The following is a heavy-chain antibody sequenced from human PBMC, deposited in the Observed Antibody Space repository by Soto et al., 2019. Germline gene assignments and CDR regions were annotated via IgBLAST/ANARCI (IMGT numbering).Heavy chain of an antibody. D-gene: IGHD6-19*01. CDR1: GYTLTELS. CDR2: FDPEDGET. J-gene: IGHJ4*02. Sequence: ASVKVSCKVSGYTLTELSMHWVRQAPGKGLEWMGGFDPEDGETIYAQKFQGRVTMTEDTSTDTAYMELSSLRSEDTAVYYCATDRIGVAGTLANFDYWGQGTLVTVSS. V-gene: IGHV1-24*01. CDR3: ATDRIGVAGTLANFDY.